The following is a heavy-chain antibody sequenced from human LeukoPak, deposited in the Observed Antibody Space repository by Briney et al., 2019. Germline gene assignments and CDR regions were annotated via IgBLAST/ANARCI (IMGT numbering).Heavy chain of an antibody. J-gene: IGHJ5*02. Sequence: GGSLRLSCAASGFTFSSYSMNWVRQAPGKGLEWDSYISSSSSTIYYADSVKGRFTISRDNAKNSLYLQMNSLRAEDTALYHCARDKGYCSSTSCYDWFDPWGQGTLVTVSS. CDR2: ISSSSSTI. CDR3: ARDKGYCSSTSCYDWFDP. D-gene: IGHD2-2*01. CDR1: GFTFSSYS. V-gene: IGHV3-48*04.